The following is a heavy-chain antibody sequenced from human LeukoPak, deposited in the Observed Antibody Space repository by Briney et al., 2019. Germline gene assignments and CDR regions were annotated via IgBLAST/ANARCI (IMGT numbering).Heavy chain of an antibody. V-gene: IGHV4-39*07. J-gene: IGHJ6*02. CDR3: ARGYTGSSWYNHYYYYYGMGV. D-gene: IGHD6-13*01. CDR2: IYYSGST. CDR1: GGSISSSSYY. Sequence: PLETLSLTCTVSGGSISSSSYYWGWIRQPPGKGLEWIGSIYYSGSTNYNPSLKSRVTISVDTSKNQFSLKLSSVTAADTAVYYCARGYTGSSWYNHYYYYYGMGVWGQGTTVTVSS.